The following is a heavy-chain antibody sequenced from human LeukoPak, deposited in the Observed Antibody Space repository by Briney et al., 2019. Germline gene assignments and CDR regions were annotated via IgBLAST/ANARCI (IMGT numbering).Heavy chain of an antibody. V-gene: IGHV4-34*01. CDR1: GGSFSGYY. J-gene: IGHJ5*02. D-gene: IGHD1-26*01. CDR3: ARGPRGSYYLWFDP. Sequence: SETLSLTCAVYGGSFSGYYWSWIRQPPGVGLEWIGEINHSGSTNYNPSLKSRVTISVDTSKNQFSLKLSSVTAADTAVYYCARGPRGSYYLWFDPWGQGTLVTVSS. CDR2: INHSGST.